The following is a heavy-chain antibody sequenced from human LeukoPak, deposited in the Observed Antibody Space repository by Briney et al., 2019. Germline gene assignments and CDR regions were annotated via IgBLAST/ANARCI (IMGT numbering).Heavy chain of an antibody. D-gene: IGHD3-22*01. CDR2: ISWNSGSI. CDR3: AKDKVWDYYDSSGYYDY. Sequence: PGRSLRLSCAASGFTFGDYAMHWVRQAPGKGLEWVSGISWNSGSIGYADSVKGRFTISRDNAKSSLYLQMNSLRAEDTALYYCAKDKVWDYYDSSGYYDYWGQGTLVTVSS. V-gene: IGHV3-9*01. J-gene: IGHJ4*02. CDR1: GFTFGDYA.